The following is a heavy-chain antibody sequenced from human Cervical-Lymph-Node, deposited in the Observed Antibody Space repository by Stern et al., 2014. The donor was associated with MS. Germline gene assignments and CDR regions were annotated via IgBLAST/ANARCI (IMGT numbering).Heavy chain of an antibody. CDR1: GGSVSSTNW. J-gene: IGHJ2*01. V-gene: IGHV4-4*02. CDR2: IYHSGAS. D-gene: IGHD2/OR15-2a*01. CDR3: ARERQQYCNSEGCSYWYFDL. Sequence: QVQLQESGPGLVKPSGTLSLTCAVSGGSVSSTNWWSWVRQSPGKGLEWIGNIYHSGASNYRPSLRSRVSISLDNSKNHLSLHLTSVIAADTAVYYCARERQQYCNSEGCSYWYFDLWGRGTLVTVSS.